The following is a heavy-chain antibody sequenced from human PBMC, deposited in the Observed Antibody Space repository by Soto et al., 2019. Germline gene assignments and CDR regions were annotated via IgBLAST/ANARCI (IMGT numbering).Heavy chain of an antibody. CDR1: GGSISSSNW. CDR3: ARVGHSYRYHYGMED. CDR2: IYHSGST. Sequence: SETLSLTCAVSGGSISSSNWWSWVRQPPRKGLEWIGEIYHSGSTNYNPSLKSRVTISVDKSKNQFSLQLSSVTPADTAVYYFARVGHSYRYHYGMEDWDQGTTVNAS. V-gene: IGHV4-4*02. J-gene: IGHJ6*02. D-gene: IGHD5-18*01.